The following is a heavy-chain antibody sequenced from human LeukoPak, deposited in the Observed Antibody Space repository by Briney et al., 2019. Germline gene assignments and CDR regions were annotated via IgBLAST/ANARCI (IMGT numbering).Heavy chain of an antibody. D-gene: IGHD3-10*01. Sequence: GRSLRLSCSASGFTFSGFGMHWVRQDPGKGLEWVSGIGGSGGGSYYADSVKGRFTMSRDNSKNTLYLQMNSLRAEDTAVYYCANSGPLWFGELNVDYWGQGTLVTVSS. CDR2: IGGSGGGS. J-gene: IGHJ4*02. V-gene: IGHV3-23*01. CDR1: GFTFSGFG. CDR3: ANSGPLWFGELNVDY.